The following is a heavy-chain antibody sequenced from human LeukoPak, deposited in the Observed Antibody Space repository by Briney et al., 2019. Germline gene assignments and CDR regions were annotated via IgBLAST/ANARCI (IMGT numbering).Heavy chain of an antibody. CDR3: AAMTTVTMYSYFFDS. V-gene: IGHV4-59*01. D-gene: IGHD4-17*01. J-gene: IGHJ4*02. Sequence: SETLSLTCTVSGDSMSDYFWTWIRQPPGKGLEWIGYAVDSGSTNYNPPLKSRVTISVDSSTNHFSLRLTSVTAADTAIYYCAAMTTVTMYSYFFDSWGQGTLLTVSS. CDR1: GDSMSDYF. CDR2: AVDSGST.